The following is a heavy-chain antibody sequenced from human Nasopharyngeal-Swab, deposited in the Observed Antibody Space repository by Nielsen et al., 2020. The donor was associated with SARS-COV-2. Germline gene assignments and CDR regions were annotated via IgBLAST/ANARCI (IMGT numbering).Heavy chain of an antibody. Sequence: SETLSLTCTVSGGSISSSSYYWGWIRQPPGKGLEWIGSIYYSGSTYYNPSLKSRVTISVDTSKNQFSLKLSSVTAADTAVYYCARVVILTGYFLTNWFDPWGQGTLVTVSS. CDR1: GGSISSSSYY. CDR3: ARVVILTGYFLTNWFDP. D-gene: IGHD3-9*01. V-gene: IGHV4-39*07. J-gene: IGHJ5*02. CDR2: IYYSGST.